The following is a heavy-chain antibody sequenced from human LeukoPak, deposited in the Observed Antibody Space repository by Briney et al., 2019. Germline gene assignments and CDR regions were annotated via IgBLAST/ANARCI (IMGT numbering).Heavy chain of an antibody. D-gene: IGHD2-2*01. CDR3: ARVGCSSTSCFDY. J-gene: IGHJ4*02. V-gene: IGHV1-46*01. CDR1: GYTFTSNY. Sequence: ASVKVSCKAFGYTFTSNYMHWVRQAPGQGPEWMGVISPSGGSTTYAQKFQGRVTLTRDMSTSTDYMELRSLRSDDTAVYYCARVGCSSTSCFDYWGQGTLVTVSS. CDR2: ISPSGGST.